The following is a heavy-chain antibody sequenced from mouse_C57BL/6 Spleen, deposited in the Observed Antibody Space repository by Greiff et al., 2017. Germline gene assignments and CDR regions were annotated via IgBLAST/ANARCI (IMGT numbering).Heavy chain of an antibody. D-gene: IGHD3-2*02. V-gene: IGHV1-64*01. Sequence: QVQLQQPGAELVKPGASVKLSCKASGYTFTSYWMHWVQQRPGQGLEWIGMIHPNSGSTNYNEKFKSKATLTVDKSSSTAYMPLSSLTSEDSAVYYGARTQTAKATAWFAYWGQGTLVTVSA. CDR2: IHPNSGST. CDR1: GYTFTSYW. J-gene: IGHJ3*01. CDR3: ARTQTAKATAWFAY.